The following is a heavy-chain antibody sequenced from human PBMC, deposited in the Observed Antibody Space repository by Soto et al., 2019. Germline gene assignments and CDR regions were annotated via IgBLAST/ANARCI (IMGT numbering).Heavy chain of an antibody. Sequence: QLHLVQSGAVVKKPGASVTVSCSASGYPVTAYYLHWVRQAPGRAIVWMGGVNPATGAAKYTQTFQGRVTLTRDTSTSTVFMEPSGLTSEDTAGFYCARGGGVGVAGSAAFDMWGQGTLVTVSS. V-gene: IGHV1-2*02. CDR3: ARGGGVGVAGSAAFDM. CDR1: GYPVTAYY. D-gene: IGHD3-3*01. J-gene: IGHJ3*02. CDR2: VNPATGAA.